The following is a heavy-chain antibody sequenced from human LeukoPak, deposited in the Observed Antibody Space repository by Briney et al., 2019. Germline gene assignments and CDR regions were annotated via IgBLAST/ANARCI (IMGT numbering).Heavy chain of an antibody. V-gene: IGHV3-21*01. Sequence: GGSLRLSCAASGFTFSSYSMTWVRQAPGKGLEWVSSISSGSIYIYYADSVKGRFTISRDNAKNSLYLQMNSLRAEDTAVYYCARDLSGWQPDYYYYYMDVWGKGTTVTVSS. CDR3: ARDLSGWQPDYYYYYMDV. D-gene: IGHD6-19*01. CDR1: GFTFSSYS. CDR2: ISSGSIYI. J-gene: IGHJ6*03.